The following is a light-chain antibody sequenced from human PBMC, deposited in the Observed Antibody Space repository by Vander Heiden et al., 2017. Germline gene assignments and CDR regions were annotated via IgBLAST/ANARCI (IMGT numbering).Light chain of an antibody. CDR2: DVS. V-gene: IGLV2-14*03. J-gene: IGLJ2*01. CDR3: SSYANSSTLI. CDR1: SSDVGDYNY. Sequence: QSALTPPASVSGSPWQSTTLSCTGTSSDVGDYNYVSWYQQHPGKAPKLLIYDVSKRPSGVSNRFSGSKSGNTASLIISGLQAEDEAEYHCSSYANSSTLIFGGGTKVTVL.